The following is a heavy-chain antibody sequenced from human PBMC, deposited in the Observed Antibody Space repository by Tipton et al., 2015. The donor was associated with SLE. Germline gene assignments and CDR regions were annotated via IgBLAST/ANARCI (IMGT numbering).Heavy chain of an antibody. J-gene: IGHJ6*02. V-gene: IGHV4-61*09. CDR1: GGSISSSSYY. CDR2: IYTSGST. CDR3: ARQGYSSSWYYYYYGMDV. Sequence: TLSLTCTVSGGSISSSSYYWGWIRQPAGKGLEWIGYIYTSGSTNYNPSLKSRVTISVDTSKNQFSLKLSSVTAADTAVYYCARQGYSSSWYYYYYGMDVWGQGTTVTVSS. D-gene: IGHD6-13*01.